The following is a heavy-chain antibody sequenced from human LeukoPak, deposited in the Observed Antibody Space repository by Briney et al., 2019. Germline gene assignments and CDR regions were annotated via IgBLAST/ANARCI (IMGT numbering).Heavy chain of an antibody. CDR2: MYSNGDT. CDR1: GFTVSANY. J-gene: IGHJ4*02. CDR3: ARDRGGYYYYPLDY. Sequence: GGSLRLSCVASGFTVSANYMTWVRQAPGKGLEWVSLMYSNGDTYYAESVKGRFTLSRDTSKNTLYLHMNSLRVEDTALYYCARDRGGYYYYPLDYWGQGILVTVSS. D-gene: IGHD3-22*01. V-gene: IGHV3-66*01.